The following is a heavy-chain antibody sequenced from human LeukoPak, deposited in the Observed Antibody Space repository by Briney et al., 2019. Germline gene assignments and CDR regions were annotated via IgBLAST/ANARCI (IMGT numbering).Heavy chain of an antibody. Sequence: PGGSLRLSCAVSTFTFASNYMSWVRQTPGKGLVWVSDIYQGGSTYYSGSVKGRFTISRDISKNTLHLQMNNLRVDDTAVYYCARVRDVYNHVFENWGQGTLVTVS. J-gene: IGHJ4*02. CDR2: IYQGGST. D-gene: IGHD5-24*01. CDR3: ARVRDVYNHVFEN. V-gene: IGHV3-53*01. CDR1: TFTFASNY.